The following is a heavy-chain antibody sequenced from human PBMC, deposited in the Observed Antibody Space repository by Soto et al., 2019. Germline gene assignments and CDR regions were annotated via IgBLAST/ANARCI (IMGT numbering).Heavy chain of an antibody. CDR2: ISFDGNDK. CDR3: AKPPLVGGYSFGLLVS. D-gene: IGHD5-18*01. CDR1: GVTCSSYG. Sequence: QVQLVESGGGVVQPGRSLRRSCAGSGVTCSSYGMHWVRQAAGTGVEWVAVISFDGNDKDYADSVKGRFTIPRDNSINSLYVQMNTRRPYDTAVYCCAKPPLVGGYSFGLLVSWGQATLVTVSS. V-gene: IGHV3-30*18. J-gene: IGHJ5*02.